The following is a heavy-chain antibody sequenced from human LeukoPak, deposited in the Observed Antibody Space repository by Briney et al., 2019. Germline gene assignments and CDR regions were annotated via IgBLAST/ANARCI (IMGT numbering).Heavy chain of an antibody. CDR2: INAYNGDT. D-gene: IGHD3-10*01. V-gene: IGHV1-18*01. J-gene: IGHJ4*02. Sequence: GASVKVSCKASNYTFTSYGISWVRQAPGQGLEWMAWINAYNGDTNYAQKLQGRVTLTTETSTSTAYMELRSLRSDDTAVYYCARDGSGVWFDYWGQGTLVTVSP. CDR1: NYTFTSYG. CDR3: ARDGSGVWFDY.